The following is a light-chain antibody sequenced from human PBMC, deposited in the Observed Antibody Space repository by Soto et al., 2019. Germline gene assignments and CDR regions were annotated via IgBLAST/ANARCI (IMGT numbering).Light chain of an antibody. CDR2: SND. CDR3: SSYAGSNKPVV. V-gene: IGLV1-44*01. Sequence: QSVLTQPPSASGTPGQGVTISCSGSSSNIGTNTVNWYKQLPGTAPKLLIYSNDLRPSGVPDRFSGSKSGTSASLAISGLQSEDEADYYCSSYAGSNKPVVFGGGTKLTVL. CDR1: SSNIGTNT. J-gene: IGLJ2*01.